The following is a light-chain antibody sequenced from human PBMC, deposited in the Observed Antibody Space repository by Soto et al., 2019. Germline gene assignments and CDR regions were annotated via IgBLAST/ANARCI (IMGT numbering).Light chain of an antibody. CDR1: SSDVGSYNY. V-gene: IGLV2-14*01. J-gene: IGLJ1*01. CDR2: EVS. Sequence: QSALTQPASVSGSPGQSITISCTGTSSDVGSYNYVSWYQQHPGKAPKLMIFEVSDRPSGVSNRFSGSKSGNTASLTISGLQAEDEADYYCSSYISSFSHVFGTGTKLTVL. CDR3: SSYISSFSHV.